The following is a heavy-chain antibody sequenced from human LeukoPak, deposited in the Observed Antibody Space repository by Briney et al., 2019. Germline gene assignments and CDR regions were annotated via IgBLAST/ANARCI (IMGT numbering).Heavy chain of an antibody. Sequence: GGSLRLSCAASGFTFSSYAISWVRQAPGKGLEYVSAISDNGGSTFYANSVKGRFTISRDNSKNTLYLQMGSLSAEDMAVYYCARDGGGSPDYWGQGTLVTVSS. J-gene: IGHJ4*02. CDR2: ISDNGGST. CDR3: ARDGGGSPDY. D-gene: IGHD1-26*01. V-gene: IGHV3-64*01. CDR1: GFTFSSYA.